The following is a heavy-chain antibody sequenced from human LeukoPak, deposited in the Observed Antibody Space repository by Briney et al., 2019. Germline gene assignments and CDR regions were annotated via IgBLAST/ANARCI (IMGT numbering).Heavy chain of an antibody. D-gene: IGHD5-18*01. J-gene: IGHJ4*02. CDR2: IRQDGSEK. Sequence: GGSLRLSCAASGFTFSNYWMTWVRQAPGKGLEWVANIRQDGSEKHYVDSVKGRFTVSRDNAKNSPYLQMNSLRAEDTAVYYCARDIGGGYTYGLGGYWGQGTLVTVSS. CDR1: GFTFSNYW. CDR3: ARDIGGGYTYGLGGY. V-gene: IGHV3-7*01.